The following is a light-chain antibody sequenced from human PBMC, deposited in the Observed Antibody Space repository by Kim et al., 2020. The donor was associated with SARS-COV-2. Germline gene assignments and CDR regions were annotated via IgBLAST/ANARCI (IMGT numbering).Light chain of an antibody. Sequence: EVVLTQSPPTLSLSPGERATLSCRASQSVTTYLAWYQQRPGQAPRLLIYDSSNRASGIPARFSGSGYGTDFTLTISSLEPDDFAVYYCHQRSACPLTFGGGTKVDIK. J-gene: IGKJ4*01. CDR1: QSVTTY. CDR2: DSS. V-gene: IGKV3-11*01. CDR3: HQRSACPLT.